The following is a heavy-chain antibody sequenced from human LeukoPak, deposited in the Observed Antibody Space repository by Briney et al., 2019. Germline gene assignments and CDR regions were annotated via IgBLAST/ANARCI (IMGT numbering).Heavy chain of an antibody. CDR3: ARVVGGVMSAFDI. CDR1: GYSFTGYY. V-gene: IGHV1-2*02. CDR2: INPNSGGT. Sequence: GASVKVSCKASGYSFTGYYMHWVRQAPGQGLEWMGWINPNSGGTNYAQKFQGRVTMTRDTSISTAYMELSRLRSDDTAVYYCARVVGGVMSAFDIWGQGTMVTVSS. J-gene: IGHJ3*02. D-gene: IGHD3-16*01.